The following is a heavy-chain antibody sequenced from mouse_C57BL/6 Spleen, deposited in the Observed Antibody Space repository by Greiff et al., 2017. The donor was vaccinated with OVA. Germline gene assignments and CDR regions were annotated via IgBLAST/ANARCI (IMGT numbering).Heavy chain of an antibody. CDR1: GFSLTSYG. CDR2: IWRGGST. V-gene: IGHV2-5*01. CDR3: AKSLNPYYAMDY. Sequence: VKLVESGPGLVQPSQSLSITCTVSGFSLTSYGVHWVRQSPGKGLEWLGVIWRGGSTDYNAAFMSRLSITKDNSKSQVFFKMNSLQADDTAIYYCAKSLNPYYAMDYWGQGTSVTVSS. J-gene: IGHJ4*01.